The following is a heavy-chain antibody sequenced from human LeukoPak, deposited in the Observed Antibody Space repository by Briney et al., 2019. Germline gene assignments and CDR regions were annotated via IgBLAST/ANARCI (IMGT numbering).Heavy chain of an antibody. CDR1: VGSISSYY. Sequence: SEPLSLTCTVSVGSISSYYWCWLQEPRGKLLECFGNNNYSGSTNYTHSLKSRVTISVDTSKNQFSLKLSTVTAADTAVYYCARASGWYERVYYWGQGTLVTVSS. J-gene: IGHJ4*02. V-gene: IGHV4-59*01. CDR3: ARASGWYERVYY. D-gene: IGHD6-19*01. CDR2: NNYSGST.